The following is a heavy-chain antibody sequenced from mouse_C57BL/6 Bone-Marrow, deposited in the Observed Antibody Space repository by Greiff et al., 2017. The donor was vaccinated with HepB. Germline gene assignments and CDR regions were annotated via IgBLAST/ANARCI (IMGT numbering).Heavy chain of an antibody. CDR3: ARPPMGGRYYYAIDY. CDR1: GFTFSSYG. V-gene: IGHV5-6*01. D-gene: IGHD1-1*02. Sequence: EVQRVESGGDLVKPGGSLKLSCAASGFTFSSYGMSWVRQTPDKRLEWVATISSGGSYTYYPDSVKGRFTISRDNAKNTLYLQMSSLKSEDTAMYYCARPPMGGRYYYAIDYWGQGTSVTVSS. J-gene: IGHJ4*01. CDR2: ISSGGSYT.